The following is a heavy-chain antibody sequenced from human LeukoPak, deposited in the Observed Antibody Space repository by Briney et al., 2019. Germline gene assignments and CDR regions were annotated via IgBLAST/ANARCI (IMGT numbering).Heavy chain of an antibody. CDR2: IIPILGIA. CDR1: GGTFSSYA. V-gene: IGHV1-69*04. D-gene: IGHD2-2*01. CDR3: ATLGYCSSTSCYDAFDI. Sequence: ASVKVSCKASGGTFSSYAISWVRQAPGQGLEWMGRIIPILGIANYAQKFQGRVTITADKSTSTAYMELSSLRSEDTAVYYCATLGYCSSTSCYDAFDIWGQGTMVTVSS. J-gene: IGHJ3*02.